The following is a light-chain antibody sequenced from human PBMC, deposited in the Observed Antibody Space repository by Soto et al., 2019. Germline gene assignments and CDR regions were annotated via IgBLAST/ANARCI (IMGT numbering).Light chain of an antibody. J-gene: IGKJ1*01. CDR1: QTVLHGSNY. Sequence: DIVMTQSPDSLSASLGERATINCKSSQTVLHGSNYLAWYQQRAGQPPKLLIYWASTRESGVPDRFSGSGSGTDFTLTISSLQAEDVAVYYCQQYYTTPVTFGQGTKVEI. CDR2: WAS. V-gene: IGKV4-1*01. CDR3: QQYYTTPVT.